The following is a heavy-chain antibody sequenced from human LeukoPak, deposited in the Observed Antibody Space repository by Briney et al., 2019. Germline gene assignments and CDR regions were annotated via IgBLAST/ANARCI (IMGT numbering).Heavy chain of an antibody. CDR3: AKDNTRFYASGYFDY. CDR1: GFTFDDYA. Sequence: PGGSLRLSCAASGFTFDDYAMHWVRQAPGKGLEWVSGISWNSGSIGYADSVKGRFTISRDNAKNSLYLQMNSLRAEDMALYYCAKDNTRFYASGYFDYWGQGTLVTVSS. D-gene: IGHD5/OR15-5a*01. V-gene: IGHV3-9*03. J-gene: IGHJ4*02. CDR2: ISWNSGSI.